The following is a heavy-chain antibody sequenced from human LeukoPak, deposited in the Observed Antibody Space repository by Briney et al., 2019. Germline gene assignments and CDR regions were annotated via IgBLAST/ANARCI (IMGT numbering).Heavy chain of an antibody. J-gene: IGHJ4*02. Sequence: SASLKVSRKTSRYTFTESYMHGVRPPTGQGLAYIGWTNPNAGDTTYAQGFHGRVTMTRDTSISTVYMELNSLKLDDTAVYYCTREGCVGVPFDYWGQGTLVTVSS. CDR1: RYTFTESY. CDR2: TNPNAGDT. CDR3: TREGCVGVPFDY. D-gene: IGHD2-15*01. V-gene: IGHV1-2*02.